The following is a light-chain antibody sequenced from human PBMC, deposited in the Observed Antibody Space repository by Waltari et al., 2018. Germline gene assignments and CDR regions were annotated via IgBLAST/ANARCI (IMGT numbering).Light chain of an antibody. CDR2: ANN. J-gene: IGLJ1*01. CDR1: NSNIGAGYD. CDR3: QSYESSLSHSV. Sequence: QSVLTQPPSVSGAPGQRVTISCPGSNSNIGAGYDVHWYQQLPTKAPNLLIFANNNRPSGVPDRFSGSRSGPSASLAITGLQAEDEADYYCQSYESSLSHSVFGTGTKVSVL. V-gene: IGLV1-40*01.